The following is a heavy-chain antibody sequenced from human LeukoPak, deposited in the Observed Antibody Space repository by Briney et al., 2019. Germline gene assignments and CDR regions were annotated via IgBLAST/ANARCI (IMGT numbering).Heavy chain of an antibody. CDR3: ASAPVAGRRYFQH. CDR1: GFTFSSYA. Sequence: GGSLRLSCAASGFTFSSYAMHWVRQAPGKGLEYVSAISSNGGSTYYANSVKGRFTISRDNSKNTLYLQMGSLRAEDMTVYYCASAPVAGRRYFQHWGQGTLVTVSS. CDR2: ISSNGGST. J-gene: IGHJ1*01. D-gene: IGHD6-19*01. V-gene: IGHV3-64*01.